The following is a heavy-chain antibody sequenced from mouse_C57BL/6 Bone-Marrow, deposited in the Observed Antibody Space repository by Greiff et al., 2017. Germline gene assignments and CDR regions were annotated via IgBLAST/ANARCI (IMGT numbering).Heavy chain of an antibody. J-gene: IGHJ3*01. CDR2: IDPSDSYT. CDR3: ARAAQAGAY. Sequence: VQLQQPGAELVKPGASVKLSCKASGYTFTSYWMQWVKQRPGQGLEWIGEIDPSDSYTNYNQKFKGKATLTVDTSSSTAYMQLSSLTSEDSAVYYCARAAQAGAYWGQGTLVTVSA. V-gene: IGHV1-50*01. CDR1: GYTFTSYW. D-gene: IGHD3-2*02.